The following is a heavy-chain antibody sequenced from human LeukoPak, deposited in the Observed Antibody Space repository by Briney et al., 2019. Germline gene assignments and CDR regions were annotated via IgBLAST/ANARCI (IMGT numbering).Heavy chain of an antibody. J-gene: IGHJ6*03. D-gene: IGHD6-19*01. CDR1: GYTFTSYD. CDR2: MNPNSGNT. V-gene: IGHV1-8*03. Sequence: GASVKVSCKASGYTFTSYDINWVRQATGQGLEWMGWMNPNSGNTGYAQKFQGRVTITRNTSISTAYMELSSLRSEDTAVYYCARSPGYSSGWYHYYYYYYMDVWGKGTTVTVSS. CDR3: ARSPGYSSGWYHYYYYYYMDV.